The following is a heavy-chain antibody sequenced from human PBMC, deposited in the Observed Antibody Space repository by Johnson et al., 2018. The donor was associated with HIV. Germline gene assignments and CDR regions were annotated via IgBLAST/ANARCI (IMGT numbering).Heavy chain of an antibody. CDR1: GFTFSSYA. D-gene: IGHD3-16*01. CDR2: ISYDGSNK. V-gene: IGHV3-30*04. CDR3: ARGRGALDI. J-gene: IGHJ3*02. Sequence: QVQLVESGGGVVQPGRSLRLSCAASGFTFSSYAMHWVRQAPGEGLEWVAVISYDGSNKYYADSVKGRFTISRDNSKNTLYLQMNSLKAEDTAVYHCARGRGALDIWGQGTMVTVSS.